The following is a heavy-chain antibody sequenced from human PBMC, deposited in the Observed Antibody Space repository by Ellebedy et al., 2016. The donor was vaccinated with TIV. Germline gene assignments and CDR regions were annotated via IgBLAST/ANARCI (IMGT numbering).Heavy chain of an antibody. CDR1: GDSITSGGYY. V-gene: IGHV4-31*03. Sequence: MPSETLSLTCTVSGDSITSGGYYRSWIRKHPGKGLEWIGYVYYSGSTYYNPSLKSRVTMSADTSKNQFSLKLSSVAAADTAVYYCARGYAFDIWGQGTLVTVSS. J-gene: IGHJ3*02. CDR2: VYYSGST. CDR3: ARGYAFDI.